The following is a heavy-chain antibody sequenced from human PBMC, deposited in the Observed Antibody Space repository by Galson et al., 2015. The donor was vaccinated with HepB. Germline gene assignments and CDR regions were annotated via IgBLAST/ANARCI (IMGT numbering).Heavy chain of an antibody. CDR2: IYHSGST. Sequence: ETLSLTCTVSGYSISSGYYWGWIRQPPGKGLEWIGSIYHSGSTYYNPSLKSRVTISVDTSKNQFSLKLSSVTAADTAVYYCASAAAGDVGYYFDYWGQGTLVTVSS. CDR1: GYSISSGYY. D-gene: IGHD6-13*01. CDR3: ASAAAGDVGYYFDY. V-gene: IGHV4-38-2*02. J-gene: IGHJ4*02.